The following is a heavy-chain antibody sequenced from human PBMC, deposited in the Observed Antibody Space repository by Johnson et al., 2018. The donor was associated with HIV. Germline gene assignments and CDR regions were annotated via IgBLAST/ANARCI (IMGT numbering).Heavy chain of an antibody. Sequence: QMLLVESGGGVVQPGRSLRLSCVASGFTFSRYAVHWFRQAPGKGLEWVAIITHDGSNKYYADSVKGRFTISRDNSKNTLYLQMNSLRAEDTAVYYCARDRPSGSYYVDAFDIWGQGTMVTVSS. CDR2: ITHDGSNK. CDR3: ARDRPSGSYYVDAFDI. D-gene: IGHD1-26*01. J-gene: IGHJ3*02. CDR1: GFTFSRYA. V-gene: IGHV3-30-3*01.